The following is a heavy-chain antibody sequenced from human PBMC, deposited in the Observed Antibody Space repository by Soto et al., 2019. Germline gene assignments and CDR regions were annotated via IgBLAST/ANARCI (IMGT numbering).Heavy chain of an antibody. Sequence: SETLSLTCTVSRGSISTYYWSWIRQPPGKGLEWIAYIYYSGSTNYNPSLKSRVTISVDTSKNQFSLKLSSVTAADTAVYYCARHSALVPLAAFDYWGQGTLVTVS. V-gene: IGHV4-59*08. CDR1: RGSISTYY. J-gene: IGHJ4*02. CDR3: ARHSALVPLAAFDY. D-gene: IGHD2-8*01. CDR2: IYYSGST.